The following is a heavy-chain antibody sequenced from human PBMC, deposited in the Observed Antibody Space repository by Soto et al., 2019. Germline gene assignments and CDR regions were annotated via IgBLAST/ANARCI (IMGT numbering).Heavy chain of an antibody. Sequence: SETLALTCTVSGDSISSFYWSWIRQPAGKGLEWIGRIYSSGSTKYNPSIKSRVIMSFDTSKNQFSLKLISVTAADTAVYFCARVGSGSYFDNWGQGTLVTVSS. V-gene: IGHV4-4*07. D-gene: IGHD1-26*01. CDR1: GDSISSFY. J-gene: IGHJ4*02. CDR2: IYSSGST. CDR3: ARVGSGSYFDN.